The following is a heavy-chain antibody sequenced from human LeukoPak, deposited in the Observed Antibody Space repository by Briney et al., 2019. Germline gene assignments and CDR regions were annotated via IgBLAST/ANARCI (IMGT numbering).Heavy chain of an antibody. CDR2: INHSGST. V-gene: IGHV4-34*01. D-gene: IGHD5-18*01. Sequence: SETLSLTCAVYGGSFSGYYWSWMRQPPGKGLEWIGEINHSGSTNYNPSLKSRVTISVDTSKNQSSLKLSSVTAADTAVYYWARGYVDTAMPSHFDYWGQGTLVTVSS. CDR1: GGSFSGYY. CDR3: ARGYVDTAMPSHFDY. J-gene: IGHJ4*02.